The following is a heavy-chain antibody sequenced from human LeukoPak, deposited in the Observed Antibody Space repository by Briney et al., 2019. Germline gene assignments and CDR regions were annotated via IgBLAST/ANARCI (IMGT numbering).Heavy chain of an antibody. Sequence: ASVKVSCEASGYTFTDHTIHWVRQAPGQGLEWMGWINPNIGTTNYAKRFQGRLTVSRDTSINTAFMELSSLNPDDTAVFYCARRYDSRGPVTFDFWGQGTLVTVSS. CDR2: INPNIGTT. V-gene: IGHV1-2*02. J-gene: IGHJ3*01. CDR3: ARRYDSRGPVTFDF. CDR1: GYTFTDHT. D-gene: IGHD3-22*01.